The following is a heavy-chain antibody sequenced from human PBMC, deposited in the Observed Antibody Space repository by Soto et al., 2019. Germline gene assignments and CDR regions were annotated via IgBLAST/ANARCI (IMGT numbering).Heavy chain of an antibody. V-gene: IGHV1-18*04. D-gene: IGHD5-12*01. Sequence: GASVKVSCKASGYTFTSYGISWVRQAPGQGLEWMGWISAYNGNTNYAQKLQGRVTMTTDTSTSTAYMELRSLRSDDTAVYYCAREGGYSGYPYYYYYYGMDVWGQGTTVTVSS. CDR1: GYTFTSYG. CDR2: ISAYNGNT. J-gene: IGHJ6*02. CDR3: AREGGYSGYPYYYYYYGMDV.